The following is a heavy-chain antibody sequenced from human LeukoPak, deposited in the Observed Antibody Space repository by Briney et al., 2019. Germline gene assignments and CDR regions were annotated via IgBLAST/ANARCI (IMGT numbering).Heavy chain of an antibody. CDR1: GFTFRNYG. J-gene: IGHJ6*02. CDR3: ARGPGLDV. Sequence: GGSLRLSCAASGFTFRNYGMHWVRQAPGEGLEYVSAVNTNGATTYYVNSVEGRFTISRDNSKNTLYLQMGSLRPGDTAVYYCARGPGLDVWGQGTTVTVSS. V-gene: IGHV3-64*01. CDR2: VNTNGATT.